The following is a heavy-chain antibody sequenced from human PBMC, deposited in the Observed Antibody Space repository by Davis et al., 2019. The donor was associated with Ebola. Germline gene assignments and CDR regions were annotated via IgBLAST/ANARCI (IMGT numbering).Heavy chain of an antibody. Sequence: GESLKISCAASGFTFSSYAMHWVRQAPGKGLEWVAVISYDGSNKYYADSVKGRFTISRDNSKNTLYLQMNSLRAEDTAVYYCAKASYFYGGNASRGYYFDYWGQGTLVTVSS. CDR2: ISYDGSNK. J-gene: IGHJ4*02. V-gene: IGHV3-30*04. D-gene: IGHD4-23*01. CDR3: AKASYFYGGNASRGYYFDY. CDR1: GFTFSSYA.